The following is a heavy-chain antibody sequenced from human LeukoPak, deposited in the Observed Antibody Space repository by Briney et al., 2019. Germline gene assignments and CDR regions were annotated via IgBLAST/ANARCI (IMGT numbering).Heavy chain of an antibody. V-gene: IGHV4-31*03. Sequence: SETLSLTCTVSGGSISSGGYYWSWIRQHPGKGLEWIGYIYYSGSTYYNPSLKSRVTISVDTSKNQFSLKLSSVTAADTAVYYCARESYDSSGYYRSDYWGQGTLVTVSS. CDR2: IYYSGST. CDR1: GGSISSGGYY. D-gene: IGHD3-22*01. CDR3: ARESYDSSGYYRSDY. J-gene: IGHJ4*02.